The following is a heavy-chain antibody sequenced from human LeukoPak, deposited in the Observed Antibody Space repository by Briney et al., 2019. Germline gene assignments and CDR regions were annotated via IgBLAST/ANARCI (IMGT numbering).Heavy chain of an antibody. CDR1: GGSISSSNW. CDR2: IYHSGST. CDR3: ARDKGYCSGGSCYPTFDY. V-gene: IGHV4-4*02. D-gene: IGHD2-15*01. J-gene: IGHJ4*02. Sequence: NPSGTLSLTCAVSGGSISSSNWWSWVRQPPGKGLERIGEIYHSGSTNYNPSLKSRVTISVDKSKNQFSLKLSSVTAADTAVYYCARDKGYCSGGSCYPTFDYWGQGTLVTVSS.